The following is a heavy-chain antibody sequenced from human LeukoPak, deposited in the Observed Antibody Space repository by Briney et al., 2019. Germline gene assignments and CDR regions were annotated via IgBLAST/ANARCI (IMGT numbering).Heavy chain of an antibody. CDR1: GYSFTSYW. V-gene: IGHV5-51*01. CDR3: ARLTYYDILTGYTTPPPYYFDY. Sequence: GESLKISCKGSGYSFTSYWIGWVRQMPGKGLEWMGIIYPGDSDTRYSPSFQGQVTISADKSISTAYLQWSSLKASDTAMYYCARLTYYDILTGYTTPPPYYFDYWGQGTLVTVSS. D-gene: IGHD3-9*01. J-gene: IGHJ4*02. CDR2: IYPGDSDT.